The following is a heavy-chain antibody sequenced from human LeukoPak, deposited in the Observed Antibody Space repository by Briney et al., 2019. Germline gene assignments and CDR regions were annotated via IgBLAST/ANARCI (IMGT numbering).Heavy chain of an antibody. CDR1: GGSISSSNW. V-gene: IGHV4-4*02. CDR3: ARGQDIVLMVYATHDYYYYGMDV. CDR2: IYHSGST. Sequence: SGTLSLTCAVSGGSISSSNWWSWVRQPPGKGLEWIGEIYHSGSTNYNPSLKSRVTISVDKSKNQFSLKLGSVTAADTAVYYCARGQDIVLMVYATHDYYYYGMDVWGQGTTVTVSS. D-gene: IGHD2-8*01. J-gene: IGHJ6*02.